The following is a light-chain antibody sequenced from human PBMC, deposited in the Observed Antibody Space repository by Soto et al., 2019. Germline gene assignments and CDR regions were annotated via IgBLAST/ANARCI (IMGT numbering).Light chain of an antibody. CDR1: QSVSGN. CDR2: GAS. J-gene: IGKJ2*01. Sequence: EIVMTQSPATLSVSPGERATLSCRASQSVSGNLAWYQQKPGQAPRLLIYGASTRASGIPARFSGSGSGTDFTITSSRLQSEDFAVYYCQQYNNWPRTFGQGTKLEIK. V-gene: IGKV3-15*01. CDR3: QQYNNWPRT.